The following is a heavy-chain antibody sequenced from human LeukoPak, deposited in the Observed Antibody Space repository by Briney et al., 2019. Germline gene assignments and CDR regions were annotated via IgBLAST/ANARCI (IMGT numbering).Heavy chain of an antibody. CDR1: GGSISSSSYY. CDR2: IYYSGST. D-gene: IGHD4-17*01. CDR3: ARDGLSTVTTPQRWFDP. J-gene: IGHJ5*02. V-gene: IGHV4-39*02. Sequence: SETLSLTCSVSGGSISSSSYYWGWIRHPPGKGLEWIGSIYYSGSTYYNPSLKSRVTMSVDSSKSHFSLKLSSVTAADTAVYYCARDGLSTVTTPQRWFDPWGQGTLVTVSS.